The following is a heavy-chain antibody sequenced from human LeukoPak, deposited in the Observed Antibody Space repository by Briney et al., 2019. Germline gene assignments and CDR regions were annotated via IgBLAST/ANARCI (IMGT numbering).Heavy chain of an antibody. J-gene: IGHJ3*02. CDR1: GGSLSSYY. CDR2: ITYSGTT. CDR3: ASSRPYYDILTGQSDDAFDI. D-gene: IGHD3-9*01. Sequence: PSETLSLTCTVSGGSLSSYYWSWIRQPPGKGLEWIGYITYSGTTNYNPSLNSRVTISVDTSKNQFSLKLTSVTAADTAFYYCASSRPYYDILTGQSDDAFDIWGQGTMVTVSS. V-gene: IGHV4-59*01.